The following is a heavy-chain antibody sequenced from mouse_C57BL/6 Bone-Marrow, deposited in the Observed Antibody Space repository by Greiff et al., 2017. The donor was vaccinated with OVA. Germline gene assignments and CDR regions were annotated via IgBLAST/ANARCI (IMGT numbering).Heavy chain of an antibody. J-gene: IGHJ1*03. CDR3: ARRLFITFWYFDV. CDR1: GYTFTDYN. V-gene: IGHV1-18*01. Sequence: VQLQQSGPELVKPGASVKIPCKASGYTFTDYNMDWVKQSHGKSLEWIGDINPNNGGTIYNQKFKGKATLTVDKSSSTAYMELRSLTSEDTAVYYCARRLFITFWYFDVWGTGTTVTVSS. D-gene: IGHD1-1*01. CDR2: INPNNGGT.